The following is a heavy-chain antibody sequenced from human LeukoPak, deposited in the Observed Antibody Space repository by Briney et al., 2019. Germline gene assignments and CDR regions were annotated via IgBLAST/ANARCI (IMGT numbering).Heavy chain of an antibody. CDR2: ISGSGGST. J-gene: IGHJ4*02. CDR3: ARLRYFDWLLFFDY. Sequence: GGSLRLSCAASGFTFSSYAMSWVRQAPGKGLEWVSAISGSGGSTYYADSVKGRFTTSRDNSKNTLYLQMNSLRAEDTAVYYCARLRYFDWLLFFDYWGQGTLVTVSS. CDR1: GFTFSSYA. V-gene: IGHV3-23*01. D-gene: IGHD3-9*01.